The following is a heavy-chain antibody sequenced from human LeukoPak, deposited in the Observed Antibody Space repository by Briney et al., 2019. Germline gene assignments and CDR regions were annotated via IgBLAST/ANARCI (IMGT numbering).Heavy chain of an antibody. CDR2: ISAYNGNT. CDR3: AKPGFCDGDKCYYSV. V-gene: IGHV1-18*01. Sequence: ASVKVSCKASGYTFTSYGISWVRQAPGQGLEWMGWISAYNGNTNYAQKLQGRVTMTTDTSTSTAYMELRSLRSDDTAIYYCAKPGFCDGDKCYYSVWGRGTLVTVPS. CDR1: GYTFTSYG. D-gene: IGHD2-21*01. J-gene: IGHJ4*02.